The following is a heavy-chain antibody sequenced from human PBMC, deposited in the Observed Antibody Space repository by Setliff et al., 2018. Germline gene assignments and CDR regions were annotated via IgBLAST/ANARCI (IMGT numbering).Heavy chain of an antibody. J-gene: IGHJ3*02. CDR2: INHSGST. CDR1: GGSFSNYY. Sequence: SETLSLTCTVYGGSFSNYYWSWIRQPPGKGLEWIGEINHSGSTNYNPSLTSRVSISVDTSKNQFSLKLSSVTAADTAIYYCARRWNFGPYGSGIHDGFDMWGQGTMVHRLL. D-gene: IGHD3-10*01. CDR3: ARRWNFGPYGSGIHDGFDM. V-gene: IGHV4-34*01.